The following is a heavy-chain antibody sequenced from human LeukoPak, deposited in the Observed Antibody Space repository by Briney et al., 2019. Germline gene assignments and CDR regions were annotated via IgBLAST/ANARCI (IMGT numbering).Heavy chain of an antibody. Sequence: GSLRLSCAASGFTFSSYSMNWVRQPPGKGLEWIGSIYHSGSTYYNPSLKSRVTISVDTSKNQFSLKLSSVTAADTAVYYCARVATIGEVSGWGQGTLVTVSS. CDR1: GFTFSSYS. CDR3: ARVATIGEVSG. CDR2: IYHSGST. D-gene: IGHD5-24*01. V-gene: IGHV4-38-2*01. J-gene: IGHJ4*02.